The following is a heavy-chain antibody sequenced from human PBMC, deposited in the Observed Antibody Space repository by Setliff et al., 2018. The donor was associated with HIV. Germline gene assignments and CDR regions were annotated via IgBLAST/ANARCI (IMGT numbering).Heavy chain of an antibody. CDR3: ARDKGYYYMDV. V-gene: IGHV4-61*02. J-gene: IGHJ6*03. CDR2: IYTSGST. CDR1: GVSISSGSYY. Sequence: SETLSLTCTVSGVSISSGSYYWSWIRQSAGKGLEWIGPIYTSGSTNDNPSLKSRITISVDTSNNQFSLRLSSVTAADTAVYYCARDKGYYYMDVWGKGITVTVSS.